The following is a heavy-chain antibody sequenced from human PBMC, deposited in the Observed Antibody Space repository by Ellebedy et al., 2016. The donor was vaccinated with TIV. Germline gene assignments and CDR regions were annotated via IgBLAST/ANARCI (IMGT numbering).Heavy chain of an antibody. CDR3: ASRHYYYGMDV. CDR1: GGSFSGYY. Sequence: MPSETLSLTCAVYGGSFSGYYWSWIRQPPGKGLEWIGEINHSGSTNYNPSLKSRVTISVDTSKNQFSLKLSPVTAADTAVYYCASRHYYYGMDVWGQGTTVTVSS. J-gene: IGHJ6*02. CDR2: INHSGST. V-gene: IGHV4-34*01.